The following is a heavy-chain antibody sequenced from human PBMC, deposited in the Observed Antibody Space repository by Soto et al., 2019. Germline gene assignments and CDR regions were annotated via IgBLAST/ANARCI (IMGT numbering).Heavy chain of an antibody. CDR2: IYDSGTT. V-gene: IGHV4-59*02. J-gene: IGHJ6*02. CDR3: ARLEGGTNYYPGMDV. D-gene: IGHD1-1*01. Sequence: SECLSLACTVSGGTVSSYSGGWIRQPPGRGLEWIGYIYDSGTTNSNPSLKSRVTISVDTSKNQFSLKLRSVTAADTAVNYCARLEGGTNYYPGMDVWGQGTTVTVSS. CDR1: GGTVSSYS.